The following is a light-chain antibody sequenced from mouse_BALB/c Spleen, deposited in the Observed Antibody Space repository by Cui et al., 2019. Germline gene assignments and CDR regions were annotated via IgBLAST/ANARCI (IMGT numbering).Light chain of an antibody. CDR2: DTS. V-gene: IGKV4-55*01. CDR3: QQWSSYPPLT. J-gene: IGKJ5*01. Sequence: QIVLTQSPAIMSASPGEKVTMTCSASSSVSYMYWYQQKPGSSPRPLIYDTSYLASGGPVRFSGSGSGSSYYLTISRMEAEDAATYYCQQWSSYPPLTFGAGTKLELK. CDR1: SSVSY.